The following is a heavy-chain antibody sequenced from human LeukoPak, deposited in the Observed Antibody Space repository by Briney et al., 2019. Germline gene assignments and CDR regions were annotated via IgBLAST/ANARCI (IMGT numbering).Heavy chain of an antibody. D-gene: IGHD3-10*01. J-gene: IGHJ4*02. CDR3: ARDWGGGTHDY. Sequence: GGSLRLSCAASGFTFSSYEMNWVRQAPGKGLEWVSYISNSGSTIYHAGSVKGRFTISRDNAKNSLYLQMNSLRAEDTAVYYCARDWGGGTHDYWGQGTLVTVSS. CDR1: GFTFSSYE. V-gene: IGHV3-48*03. CDR2: ISNSGSTI.